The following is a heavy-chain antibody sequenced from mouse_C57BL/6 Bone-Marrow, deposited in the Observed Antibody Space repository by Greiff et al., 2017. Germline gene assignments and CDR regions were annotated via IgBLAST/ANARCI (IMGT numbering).Heavy chain of an antibody. CDR1: GYTFTSYW. CDR3: ARTLLFSWCFEV. J-gene: IGHJ1*03. CDR2: INPSNGGT. D-gene: IGHD1-1*01. Sequence: QVKLQQPGTELVKPGASVKLSCKASGYTFTSYWMHWVKQRPGQGLEWIGNINPSNGGTNYNEKFKSKATLTVDKSSSTAYMQHSSLTSEDSAVYYCARTLLFSWCFEVWGTGTTVTVSS. V-gene: IGHV1-53*01.